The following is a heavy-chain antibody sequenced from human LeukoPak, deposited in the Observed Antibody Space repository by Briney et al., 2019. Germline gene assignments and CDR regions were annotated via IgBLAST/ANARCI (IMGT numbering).Heavy chain of an antibody. CDR3: VKALRYCSTTSCYFDY. CDR2: ISSNGGST. Sequence: PGGSLRLSCSASGFTFSSYAMHWVRQAPGKGLEYVSAISSNGGSTYYADSVKGRFTLSRDNSKNTLYLQMSSLRAEDTAVYYCVKALRYCSTTSCYFDYWGQGTLVTVSS. V-gene: IGHV3-64D*09. J-gene: IGHJ4*02. CDR1: GFTFSSYA. D-gene: IGHD2-2*01.